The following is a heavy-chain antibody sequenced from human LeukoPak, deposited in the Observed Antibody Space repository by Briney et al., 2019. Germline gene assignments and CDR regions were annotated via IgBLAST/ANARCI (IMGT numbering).Heavy chain of an antibody. J-gene: IGHJ4*02. CDR2: IYSGGST. Sequence: GGSLRLSCAASGFTVSSNYMSWVRQAPGKGLEWVSVIYSGGSTYYADSVKGRFTISRDNSKNALYLQMNSLRAEDTAVYYCALSVGATYYFDYWGQGTLVTVSS. CDR1: GFTVSSNY. D-gene: IGHD1-26*01. V-gene: IGHV3-66*01. CDR3: ALSVGATYYFDY.